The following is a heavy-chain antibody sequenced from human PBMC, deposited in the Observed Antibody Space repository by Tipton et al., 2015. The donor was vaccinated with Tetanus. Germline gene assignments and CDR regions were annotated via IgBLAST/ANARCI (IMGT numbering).Heavy chain of an antibody. Sequence: LRLSCTVSGGSISSYYWSWIRQPPGKGLEWIGYIYYSGSTNYNPSLKSRVTISVDTSKNQFSLKLSSVTAADTAVYYCARSERYFDWFDYWGQGTLVTVSS. CDR1: GGSISSYY. CDR2: IYYSGST. J-gene: IGHJ4*02. V-gene: IGHV4-59*01. D-gene: IGHD3-9*01. CDR3: ARSERYFDWFDY.